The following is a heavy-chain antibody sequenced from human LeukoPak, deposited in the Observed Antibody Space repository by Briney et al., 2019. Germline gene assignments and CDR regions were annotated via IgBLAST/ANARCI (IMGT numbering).Heavy chain of an antibody. CDR2: INHSGST. CDR3: AGGYSYGSPDY. D-gene: IGHD5-18*01. J-gene: IGHJ4*02. CDR1: GGSFSGYY. Sequence: PSETLSLTCAVYGGSFSGYYWSWIRQPPGKGLEWIGEINHSGSTNYNPSLKSRVTISVDTSKNQFSLKLSSVTAADTAVYYCAGGYSYGSPDYWGLGTLVTVSS. V-gene: IGHV4-34*01.